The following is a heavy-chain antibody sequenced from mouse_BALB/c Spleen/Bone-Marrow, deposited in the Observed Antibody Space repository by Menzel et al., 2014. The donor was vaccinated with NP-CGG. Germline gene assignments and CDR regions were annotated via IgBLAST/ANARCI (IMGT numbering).Heavy chain of an antibody. CDR1: GFSLKNYG. J-gene: IGHJ1*01. CDR2: IGAGRGT. D-gene: IGHD2-1*01. V-gene: IGHV2-9*02. CDR3: ARDRAYGNWYFVV. Sequence: QVQLQQSGPGLVAPSQSLSITCTVSGFSLKNYGVHWVRQPPGKGLEWLGVIGAGRGTNYNSALMSRLSISKDNSKSQVFLKMNSLQTDDTAMYYCARDRAYGNWYFVVWGAGTTVTVSS.